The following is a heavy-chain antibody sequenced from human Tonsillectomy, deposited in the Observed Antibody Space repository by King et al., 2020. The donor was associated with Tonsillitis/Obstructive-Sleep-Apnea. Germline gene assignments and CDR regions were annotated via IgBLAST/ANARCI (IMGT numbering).Heavy chain of an antibody. CDR3: VRQYRSSQESDY. CDR2: IYPGDSDT. Sequence: EVQLVESGAEVKKPGESLKISCKGSGYSFTSYWIGWVRQMPGKVLEWMGIIYPGDSDTRYSPSFQGQVIISVDTSFSTAYLQWSSLKASDTAIYYCVRQYRSSQESDYWGQGTLVTVSS. V-gene: IGHV5-51*01. J-gene: IGHJ4*02. D-gene: IGHD6-6*01. CDR1: GYSFTSYW.